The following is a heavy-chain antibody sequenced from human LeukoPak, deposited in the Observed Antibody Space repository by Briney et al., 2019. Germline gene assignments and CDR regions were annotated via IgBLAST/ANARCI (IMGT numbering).Heavy chain of an antibody. CDR1: GFTFSGSD. J-gene: IGHJ4*02. CDR3: TTYRSGHY. Sequence: PGGSLRLSCEASGFTFSGSDIHWVRQASGKGLEWVGRITTKASNYATAYGASVKGRFTISRDDSENTAHLQMNSLKTEDTAVYYCTTYRSGHYWGQGTLVTVSS. CDR2: ITTKASNYAT. D-gene: IGHD6-19*01. V-gene: IGHV3-73*01.